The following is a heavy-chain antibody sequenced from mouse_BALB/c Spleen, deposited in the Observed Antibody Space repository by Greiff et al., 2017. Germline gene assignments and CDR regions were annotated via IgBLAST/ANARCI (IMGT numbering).Heavy chain of an antibody. Sequence: EVKLMESGPELVKPGASVKMSCKASGYTFTSYVMHWVKQKPGQGLEWIGYINPYNDGTKYNEKFKGKATLTSDKSSSTAYMELSSLTSEDSAVYYCARWLYGYDEGYAMDYWGQGTSVTVSS. J-gene: IGHJ4*01. D-gene: IGHD2-2*01. V-gene: IGHV1-14*01. CDR1: GYTFTSYV. CDR2: INPYNDGT. CDR3: ARWLYGYDEGYAMDY.